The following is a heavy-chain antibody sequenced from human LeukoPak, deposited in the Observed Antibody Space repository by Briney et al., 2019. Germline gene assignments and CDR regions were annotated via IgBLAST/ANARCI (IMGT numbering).Heavy chain of an antibody. D-gene: IGHD3-10*01. CDR1: GFTVSSNY. J-gene: IGHJ4*02. Sequence: GGSLRLSCAASGFTVSSNYMSWVRQAPGKGLEWVSVIYSGGSTYYADSVKGRFTISRDNSKNTLYLQMNSLRAEDTAVYYCARDSGSGLLWFGELYYFDYWGQGTLVTVSS. CDR3: ARDSGSGLLWFGELYYFDY. V-gene: IGHV3-66*01. CDR2: IYSGGST.